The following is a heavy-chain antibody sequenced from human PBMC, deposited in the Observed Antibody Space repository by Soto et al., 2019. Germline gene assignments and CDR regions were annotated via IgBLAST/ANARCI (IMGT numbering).Heavy chain of an antibody. Sequence: SETLSLTCAVYGGSFSGYYWSWIRQPPGKGLEWIGEINHSGSTNYNPSLKSRVTISVDTSKNQFSLKLSSVTAADTAVYYCATGTYDYVWRSYRPHSMDVWGQGTTVTVSS. D-gene: IGHD3-16*02. J-gene: IGHJ6*02. V-gene: IGHV4-34*01. CDR3: ATGTYDYVWRSYRPHSMDV. CDR1: GGSFSGYY. CDR2: INHSGST.